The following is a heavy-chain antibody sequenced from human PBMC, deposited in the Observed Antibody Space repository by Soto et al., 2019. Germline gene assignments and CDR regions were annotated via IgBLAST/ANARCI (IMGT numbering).Heavy chain of an antibody. V-gene: IGHV1-8*01. CDR3: AGTTVLMFYAGGGMDV. CDR1: GYTFTNYD. Sequence: QVQLVQSGAEVKKPGASVKVSCKASGYTFTNYDINWVRQATGQGLEWMGWMNPNSGNTGYAQKFQGRVTMTRDTSISTAYMELSSLRSEDGAVKCCAGTTVLMFYAGGGMDVWGQGTTVTVSS. D-gene: IGHD2-8*01. CDR2: MNPNSGNT. J-gene: IGHJ6*02.